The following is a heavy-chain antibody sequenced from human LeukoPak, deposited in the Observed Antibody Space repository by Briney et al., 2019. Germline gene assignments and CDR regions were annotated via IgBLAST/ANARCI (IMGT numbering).Heavy chain of an antibody. D-gene: IGHD4-17*01. CDR2: LSGTGSDI. Sequence: GGSLRLSCAASGFTFSNYAMNWVRQAPGKALEWVSALSGTGSDIHYADSVKGRFTITRDNSENTLYLQMNSLRAEDTAVYYCAKSPMRTVTTNYFDYWGPGTLITVSS. V-gene: IGHV3-23*01. CDR1: GFTFSNYA. J-gene: IGHJ4*02. CDR3: AKSPMRTVTTNYFDY.